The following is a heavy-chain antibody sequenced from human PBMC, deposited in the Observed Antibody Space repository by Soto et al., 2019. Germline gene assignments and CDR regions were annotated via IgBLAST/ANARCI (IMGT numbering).Heavy chain of an antibody. J-gene: IGHJ6*02. CDR1: GGSISSGYYY. CDR2: IYYSGST. Sequence: PSETLSLTCXVSGGSISSGYYYWSWIRQPPGKGLEWIGYIYYSGSTYYNPSLKSRVTISVDTSKNQFSLKLSSVTAADTAVHFCARVTVSGSASYYEQPFYYYAGDGWGQGTTVTVSS. CDR3: ARVTVSGSASYYEQPFYYYAGDG. D-gene: IGHD3-10*01. V-gene: IGHV4-30-4*01.